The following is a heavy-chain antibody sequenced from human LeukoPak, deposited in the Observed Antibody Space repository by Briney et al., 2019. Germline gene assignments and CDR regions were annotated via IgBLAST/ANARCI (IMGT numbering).Heavy chain of an antibody. CDR3: AKSSGWDLDAFDI. CDR1: GYTFSSYD. V-gene: IGHV1-8*03. D-gene: IGHD6-19*01. Sequence: ASVKVSCNASGYTFSSYDINWVRQATGQGLEWMGWMNPKRGNTGYAHKFQGRVTITTNTSITTAYMELSSLRSEDTAVYYCAKSSGWDLDAFDIWGQGTMVTVSS. CDR2: MNPKRGNT. J-gene: IGHJ3*02.